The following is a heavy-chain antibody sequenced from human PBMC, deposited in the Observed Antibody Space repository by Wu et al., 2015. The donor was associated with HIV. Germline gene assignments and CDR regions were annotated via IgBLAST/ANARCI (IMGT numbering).Heavy chain of an antibody. CDR1: GYMFAGFF. J-gene: IGHJ4*03. CDR3: ARVGGGLMFEYYLDN. V-gene: IGHV1-2*02. D-gene: IGHD2/OR15-2a*01. Sequence: QVQLVQSGAEVKKPGAAMKLSCQTSGYMFAGFFIHWVRQAPGQGLEWMGWMNPHSGATNYARKFQGRVTMTSDTSINTAYMEMRNLRSDDTAIYYCARVGGGLMFEYYLDNWGREPGHRLL. CDR2: MNPHSGAT.